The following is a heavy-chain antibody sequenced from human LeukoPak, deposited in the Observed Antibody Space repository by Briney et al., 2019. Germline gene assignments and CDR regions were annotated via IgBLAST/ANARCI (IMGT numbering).Heavy chain of an antibody. CDR1: GGTFSSYA. D-gene: IGHD1-14*01. CDR2: INPSGGST. Sequence: ASVKVSCKASGGTFSSYAISWVRQAPGQGLEWMGIINPSGGSTSYAQKFQGRVTMTRDTSTSTVYMELSSLRSEDTAVYYCARDKPSYYYYYGMDVWGQGTTVTVSS. CDR3: ARDKPSYYYYYGMDV. V-gene: IGHV1-46*01. J-gene: IGHJ6*02.